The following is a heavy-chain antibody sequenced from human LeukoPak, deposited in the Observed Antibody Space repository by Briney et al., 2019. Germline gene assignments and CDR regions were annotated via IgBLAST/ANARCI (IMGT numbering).Heavy chain of an antibody. CDR2: IHSDGSST. CDR3: ARGRFWSGYDAFDI. D-gene: IGHD3-3*01. J-gene: IGHJ3*02. CDR1: GFTFSSYW. Sequence: GGSLRLSCAASGFTFSSYWMHWVRQAPGKGLVWVSRIHSDGSSTSYADSVKGRFTISRDNAKNTLYLQMNSLRAEDTAVYYCARGRFWSGYDAFDIWGQGTMVTVSS. V-gene: IGHV3-74*01.